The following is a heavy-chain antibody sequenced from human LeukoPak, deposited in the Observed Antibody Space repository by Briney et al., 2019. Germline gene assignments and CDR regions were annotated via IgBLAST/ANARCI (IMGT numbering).Heavy chain of an antibody. D-gene: IGHD7-27*01. CDR1: GFTFSSYA. Sequence: GRSLRLSCAASGFTFSSYAMSWVRQAPRKGLEWVSAISGSGDSTYSTDSVKGRFTISRDNSKNTLYLQMNSLRAEDTAVYYCAKKVPANWGSYFDYWGQGTLVTVSS. CDR3: AKKVPANWGSYFDY. V-gene: IGHV3-23*01. J-gene: IGHJ4*02. CDR2: ISGSGDST.